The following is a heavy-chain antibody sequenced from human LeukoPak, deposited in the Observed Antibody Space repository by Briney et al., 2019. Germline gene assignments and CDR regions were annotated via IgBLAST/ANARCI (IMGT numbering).Heavy chain of an antibody. CDR3: ARVYYKYMVPYSGSYDYYYYYYMDV. CDR1: GFTFSSYE. CDR2: ISSSGSTI. Sequence: GGSLRLSCAASGFTFSSYEMNWVGQAPGKGLEGVAYISSSGSTIYYAASVKVRFTISRDNAKNSLYLQMNSLRAEDTAVYYCARVYYKYMVPYSGSYDYYYYYYMDVWGKGTTVTVSS. D-gene: IGHD1-26*01. V-gene: IGHV3-48*03. J-gene: IGHJ6*03.